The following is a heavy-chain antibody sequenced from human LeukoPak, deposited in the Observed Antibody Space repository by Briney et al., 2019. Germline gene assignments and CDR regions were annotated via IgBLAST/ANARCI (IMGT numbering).Heavy chain of an antibody. CDR1: GGTFSSYA. Sequence: SVKVSCKASGGTFSSYAISWVRQAPGQGLEWMGGIIPIFGTANYAQKFQGRVTVTADESTSTAYMELSSLRSEDTAVYYCARGPNYYDSSGYYGGDYWGQGTLVTVSS. J-gene: IGHJ4*02. D-gene: IGHD3-22*01. V-gene: IGHV1-69*13. CDR2: IIPIFGTA. CDR3: ARGPNYYDSSGYYGGDY.